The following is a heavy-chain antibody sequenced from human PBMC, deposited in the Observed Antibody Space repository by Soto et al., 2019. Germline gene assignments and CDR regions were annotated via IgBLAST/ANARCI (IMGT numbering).Heavy chain of an antibody. CDR2: IWYDGSYK. CDR1: GFTFSNYG. CDR3: AKKKITGTSSGMDV. J-gene: IGHJ6*02. Sequence: GGSLRLSCAASGFTFSNYGMHWVRQAPGKGLEWVAVIWYDGSYKYYEDSVKGRFTISRDNSKNTLYLQMNSLRAEDTAVYYCAKKKITGTSSGMDVWGQGTTVTVSS. D-gene: IGHD1-7*01. V-gene: IGHV3-33*06.